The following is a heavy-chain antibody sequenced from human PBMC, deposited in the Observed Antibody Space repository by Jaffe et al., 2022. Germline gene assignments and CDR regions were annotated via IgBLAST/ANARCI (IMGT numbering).Heavy chain of an antibody. CDR2: IYHSGST. J-gene: IGHJ4*02. CDR1: GYSISSGYY. V-gene: IGHV4-38-2*01. D-gene: IGHD3-22*01. Sequence: QVQLQESGPGLVKPSETLSLTCAVSGYSISSGYYWGWIRQPPGKGLEWIGSIYHSGSTYYNPSLKSRVTISVDTSKNQFSLKLSSVTAADTAVYYCARVTYYYDSSGYYTIYFDYWGQGTLVTVSS. CDR3: ARVTYYYDSSGYYTIYFDY.